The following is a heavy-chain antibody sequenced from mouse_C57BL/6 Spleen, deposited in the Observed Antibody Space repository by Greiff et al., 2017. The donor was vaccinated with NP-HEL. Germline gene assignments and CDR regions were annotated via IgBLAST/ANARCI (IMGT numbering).Heavy chain of an antibody. J-gene: IGHJ2*01. CDR3: ARGGGYYFYFDY. V-gene: IGHV1-64*01. CDR2: IHPNSGST. D-gene: IGHD2-3*01. Sequence: QVQLQQPGAELVKPGASVKLSCKASGYTFTSYWMHWVKQRPGQGLEWIGMIHPNSGSTNYNEKFKSKATLTVDKSSSTAYMQLSSLTSEDSAVYYCARGGGYYFYFDYWGQGTTLTVSS. CDR1: GYTFTSYW.